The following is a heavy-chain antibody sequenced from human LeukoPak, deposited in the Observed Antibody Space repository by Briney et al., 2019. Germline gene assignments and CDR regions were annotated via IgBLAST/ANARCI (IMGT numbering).Heavy chain of an antibody. D-gene: IGHD6-13*01. CDR3: ARGFSSSWCYFDY. J-gene: IGHJ4*02. CDR2: IYHSGST. Sequence: SETLSLTCTVFGGSISSGGYYWSWIRQPPGKGLEWIGYIYHSGSTYYNPSLKSRVTISVDRSKSQFSLKLSSVTAADTAVYYCARGFSSSWCYFDYWGQGTLVTVSS. CDR1: GGSISSGGYY. V-gene: IGHV4-30-2*01.